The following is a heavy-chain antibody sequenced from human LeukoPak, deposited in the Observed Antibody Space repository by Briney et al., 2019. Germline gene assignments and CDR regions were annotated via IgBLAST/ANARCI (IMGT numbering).Heavy chain of an antibody. J-gene: IGHJ4*02. V-gene: IGHV3-64*01. CDR2: ISSDAYST. D-gene: IGHD3-22*01. CDR3: ARAYYYDTSVYQGYYLDY. Sequence: GGSLRLSCAASGFIFSTYAMHWVRQAPGKGLEYVSAISSDAYSTYYANSVKARFTISRDNSKKMLYLQMGSLRPEDMAVYYCARAYYYDTSVYQGYYLDYWGQGTLVTVSS. CDR1: GFIFSTYA.